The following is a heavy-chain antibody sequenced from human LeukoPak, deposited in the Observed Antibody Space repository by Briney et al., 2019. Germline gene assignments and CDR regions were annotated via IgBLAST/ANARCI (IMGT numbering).Heavy chain of an antibody. V-gene: IGHV3-30-3*01. D-gene: IGHD3-22*01. CDR3: ASCYYYDSSGYYYGIDY. CDR1: GFTFSSYA. J-gene: IGHJ4*02. CDR2: ISYDGSNK. Sequence: GGSLRLSCAASGFTFSSYAVHWVRQAPGKGLEWVAVISYDGSNKYYADSVKGRFIISRDNSKNTLYLQMNSLRAEDTAVYYCASCYYYDSSGYYYGIDYWGQGTLVTVSS.